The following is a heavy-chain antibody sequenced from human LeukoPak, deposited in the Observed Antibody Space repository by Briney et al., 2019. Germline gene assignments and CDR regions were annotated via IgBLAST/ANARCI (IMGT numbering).Heavy chain of an antibody. Sequence: SETLSLTCAVSGYSISSGYYWGWIRPPPGKGLEWIGSIYHSGSTYYNPSLKSRVTISVDTSKNQFSLKLSSVTAADTAVYYCARHGNYDILTGRFFDYWGQGTLVTVSS. J-gene: IGHJ4*02. CDR1: GYSISSGYY. CDR2: IYHSGST. D-gene: IGHD3-9*01. V-gene: IGHV4-38-2*01. CDR3: ARHGNYDILTGRFFDY.